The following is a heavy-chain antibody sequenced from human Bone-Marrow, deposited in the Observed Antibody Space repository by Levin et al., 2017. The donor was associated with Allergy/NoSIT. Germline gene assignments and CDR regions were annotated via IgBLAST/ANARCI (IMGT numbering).Heavy chain of an antibody. CDR1: GFTFGDYA. J-gene: IGHJ4*02. Sequence: PGGSLRLSCGASGFTFGDYAMSWFRQAPGKGLEWVGFIRSKAYGGTTEYGASVRDRFTISRDDSKSFAYLQMNSLKTEDTAVYYCSRVDCSSTTCYYYFDYWGQGTLVTVSS. CDR2: IRSKAYGGTT. V-gene: IGHV3-49*03. CDR3: SRVDCSSTTCYYYFDY. D-gene: IGHD2-2*01.